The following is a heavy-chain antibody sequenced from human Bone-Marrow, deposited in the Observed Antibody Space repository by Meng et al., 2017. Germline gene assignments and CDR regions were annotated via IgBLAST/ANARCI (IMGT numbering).Heavy chain of an antibody. CDR3: AREWDDYGGNQLIDY. CDR1: GFTVSYNY. D-gene: IGHD4-23*01. Sequence: GESLKISCAASGFTVSYNYMSWVRQAPGKGLEWVSIIYSGGSTYYADSVKGRFTISRDNSKNTLYLQMNSLRAEDTAVYYCAREWDDYGGNQLIDYWGQGTLVTVSS. V-gene: IGHV3-53*05. J-gene: IGHJ4*02. CDR2: IYSGGST.